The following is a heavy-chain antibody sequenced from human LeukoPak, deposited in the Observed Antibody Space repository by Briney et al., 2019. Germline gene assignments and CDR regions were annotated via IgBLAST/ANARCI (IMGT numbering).Heavy chain of an antibody. CDR3: ARDRRDIVGGRYFDY. V-gene: IGHV3-23*01. J-gene: IGHJ4*02. D-gene: IGHD1-26*01. CDR2: ISGRDSST. Sequence: GGSLRLSCAASGFTFNNYAMTWVRQAPGKGLEWVSSISGRDSSTYYADSVRGRFIISRDKSKNTLSLQMNSLRGEDTAVYYCARDRRDIVGGRYFDYWGQGALVTVSS. CDR1: GFTFNNYA.